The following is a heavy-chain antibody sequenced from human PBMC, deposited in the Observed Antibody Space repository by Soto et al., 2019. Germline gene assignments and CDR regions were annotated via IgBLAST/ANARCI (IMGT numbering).Heavy chain of an antibody. Sequence: PGGSLRLSCAASGFTFSSYGMHWVRQVPGKGLEWVAVISYDGSNKYYADSVKGRFTISRDNSKNTLYLQMNSLRAEDTAVYYCAKARPGGGWLYYYYYGMDVWGQGTTVTVSS. V-gene: IGHV3-30*18. D-gene: IGHD2-15*01. CDR1: GFTFSSYG. CDR3: AKARPGGGWLYYYYYGMDV. J-gene: IGHJ6*02. CDR2: ISYDGSNK.